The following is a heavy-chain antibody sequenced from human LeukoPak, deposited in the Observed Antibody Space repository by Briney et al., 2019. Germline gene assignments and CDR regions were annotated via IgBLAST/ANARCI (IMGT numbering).Heavy chain of an antibody. CDR1: GYTFTSYG. CDR2: ISAYNGNT. CDR3: ARLNVDYYDSSGYQDY. Sequence: ASVKVSCKASGYTFTSYGISWVRQAPGQGLEWMGWISAYNGNTNYAQKFRGRVTMTRDTSISTAYMELSRLRSDDTAVYYCARLNVDYYDSSGYQDYWGQGTLVTVSS. J-gene: IGHJ4*02. D-gene: IGHD3-22*01. V-gene: IGHV1-18*01.